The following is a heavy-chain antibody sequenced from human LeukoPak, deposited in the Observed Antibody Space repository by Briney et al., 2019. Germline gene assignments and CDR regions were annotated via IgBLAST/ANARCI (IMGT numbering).Heavy chain of an antibody. CDR2: ISAYDGNT. V-gene: IGHV1-18*01. D-gene: IGHD3-3*01. CDR3: ARDTIFGVASLYYYYYGMDV. Sequence: ASVTVSCKASGYTFTSYGISWVRQAPGQGLEWMGWISAYDGNTNYAQKLQGRVTMTTDTSTSTAYMELRSLRSDDTAVYYCARDTIFGVASLYYYYYGMDVWGQGTTVTVSS. J-gene: IGHJ6*02. CDR1: GYTFTSYG.